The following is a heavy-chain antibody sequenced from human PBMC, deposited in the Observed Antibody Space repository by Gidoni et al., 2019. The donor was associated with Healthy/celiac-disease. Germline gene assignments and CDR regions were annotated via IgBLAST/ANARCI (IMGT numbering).Heavy chain of an antibody. D-gene: IGHD6-13*01. CDR2: INHSGST. CDR1: GGSFRGYY. Sequence: QVQLQQWGAGLLKPSETLSLTCAVYGGSFRGYYWSWIRQPPGKGLEWIGEINHSGSTNYNPSLKSRVTISVDTSKNQFSLKLSSVTAADTAVYYCARGFSGYSSSWRNWFDPWGQGTLVTVSS. J-gene: IGHJ5*02. V-gene: IGHV4-34*01. CDR3: ARGFSGYSSSWRNWFDP.